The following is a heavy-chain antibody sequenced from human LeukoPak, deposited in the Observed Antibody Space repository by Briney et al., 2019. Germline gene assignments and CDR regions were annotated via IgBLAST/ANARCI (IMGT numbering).Heavy chain of an antibody. D-gene: IGHD4-11*01. CDR1: GGTFSSYA. V-gene: IGHV1-69*04. CDR3: ARELMTTVTCYFDY. J-gene: IGHJ4*02. CDR2: IIPILGIA. Sequence: ASVKVSCKASGGTFSSYAISWVRQAPGQGLEWMGRIIPILGIANYAQKFQGRVTITADKSTSTAYMELSSLRSEDTAVYYCARELMTTVTCYFDYWGQGTLVTVSS.